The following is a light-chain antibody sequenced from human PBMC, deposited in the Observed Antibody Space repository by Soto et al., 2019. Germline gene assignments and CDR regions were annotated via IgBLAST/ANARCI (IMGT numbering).Light chain of an antibody. CDR3: QQRSNSPPLT. Sequence: EIVLTQSPATLSLSPGERATLSCRASQSVSSYLAWYHQKPGHAPRLLIYDASNRATGIPARFSGSGSGTDFTLTISSLEPEDFAVYYCQQRSNSPPLTFGGGTKVEIK. J-gene: IGKJ4*01. CDR2: DAS. CDR1: QSVSSY. V-gene: IGKV3-11*01.